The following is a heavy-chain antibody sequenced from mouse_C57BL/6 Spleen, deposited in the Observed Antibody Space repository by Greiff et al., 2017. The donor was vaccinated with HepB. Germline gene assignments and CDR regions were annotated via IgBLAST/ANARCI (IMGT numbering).Heavy chain of an antibody. Sequence: EVQVVESGGGLVKPGGSLKLSCAASGFTFSDYGMHWVRQAPEKGLEWVAYISSGSSTIYYADTVKGRFTISRDNAKNTLFLQMTSLRSEDTAMYYCARNYGNYVRWYFDVWGTGTTVTVSS. CDR3: ARNYGNYVRWYFDV. D-gene: IGHD2-1*01. J-gene: IGHJ1*03. CDR2: ISSGSSTI. V-gene: IGHV5-17*01. CDR1: GFTFSDYG.